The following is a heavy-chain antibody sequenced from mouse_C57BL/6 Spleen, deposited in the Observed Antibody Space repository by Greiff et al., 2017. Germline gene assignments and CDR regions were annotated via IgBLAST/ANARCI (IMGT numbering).Heavy chain of an antibody. CDR1: GYTFTSYD. CDR3: ARDDPFAY. J-gene: IGHJ3*01. V-gene: IGHV1-85*01. Sequence: QVHVKQSGPELVKPGASVKLSCKASGYTFTSYDINWVKQRPGQGLEWIGWIYPRDGSTKYNEKFKGKATLTVDTSSSTAYMELHSLTSEDPAVYFCARDDPFAYWGQGTLVTVSA. CDR2: IYPRDGST. D-gene: IGHD2-3*01.